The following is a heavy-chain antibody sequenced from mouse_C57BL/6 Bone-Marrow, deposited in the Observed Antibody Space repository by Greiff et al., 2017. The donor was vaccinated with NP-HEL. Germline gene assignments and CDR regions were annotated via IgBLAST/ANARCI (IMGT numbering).Heavy chain of an antibody. V-gene: IGHV5-4*01. D-gene: IGHD1-1*01. Sequence: EVNLVESGGGLVKPGGSLKLSCAASGFTFSSYAMSWVRQTPEKRLEWVATISDGGSYTYYPDNVKGRFTISRDNAKNNLYLQMSHLKSEDTAMYYCARDIGSYWYFDVWGTGTTVTVSS. J-gene: IGHJ1*03. CDR2: ISDGGSYT. CDR3: ARDIGSYWYFDV. CDR1: GFTFSSYA.